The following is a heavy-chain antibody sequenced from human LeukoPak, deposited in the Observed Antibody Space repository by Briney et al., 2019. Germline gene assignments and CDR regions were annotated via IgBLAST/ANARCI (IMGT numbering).Heavy chain of an antibody. CDR3: ARGVVVVAATPYYYYGMDV. CDR2: INHSGST. V-gene: IGHV4-34*01. Sequence: SETLSLTCAVYGGSFSGYYWSWIRQPPGKGLEWIGEINHSGSTNYNPSLKSRVTISVDTSKNQFSLKLSSVTAADTPVYYCARGVVVVAATPYYYYGMDVWGQGTTVTVSS. CDR1: GGSFSGYY. J-gene: IGHJ6*02. D-gene: IGHD2-15*01.